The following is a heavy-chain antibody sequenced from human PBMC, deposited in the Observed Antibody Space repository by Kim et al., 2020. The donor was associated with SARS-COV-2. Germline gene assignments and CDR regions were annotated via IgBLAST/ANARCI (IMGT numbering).Heavy chain of an antibody. Sequence: GGALRLSCAASGFRFSSYGKHWVRQAPGTGLEWVAFISDDGNNRKYADSVKDRLTMSRDNSKNTLYMQLNSLRVEDKAVYYCASGYSDGYF. CDR1: GFRFSSYG. CDR3: ASGYSDGYF. D-gene: IGHD5-18*01. CDR2: ISDDGNNR. J-gene: IGHJ2*01. V-gene: IGHV3-30*03.